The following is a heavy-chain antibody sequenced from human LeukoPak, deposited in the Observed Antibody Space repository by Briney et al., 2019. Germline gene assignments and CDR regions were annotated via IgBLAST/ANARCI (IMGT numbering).Heavy chain of an antibody. CDR3: ARVLNDYSTKGAFDY. J-gene: IGHJ4*02. Sequence: GGSLRLSCAASGFTFSSYWMSWVRQAPGKGLEWVANIKQDGSEKYYVDSVKGRFTISRDNAKNSLYLQMNSLRAEDTAVYYCARVLNDYSTKGAFDYWGQGTLVTVSS. CDR1: GFTFSSYW. V-gene: IGHV3-7*01. D-gene: IGHD4-11*01. CDR2: IKQDGSEK.